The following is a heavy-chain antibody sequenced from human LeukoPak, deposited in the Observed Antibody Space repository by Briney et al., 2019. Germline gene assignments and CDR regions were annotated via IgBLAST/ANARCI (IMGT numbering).Heavy chain of an antibody. V-gene: IGHV4-38-2*02. Sequence: SETLSLTCTVSDLSISSGYYVGWIRQPPGKGLEWIGSIYHSGSTYYNPSLKSRVTISVDTSKNHFSLKLSSVTAADTAVYYCARAFLGTWYYFDSWGQGTLVTVSS. D-gene: IGHD7-27*01. CDR2: IYHSGST. CDR3: ARAFLGTWYYFDS. CDR1: DLSISSGYY. J-gene: IGHJ4*02.